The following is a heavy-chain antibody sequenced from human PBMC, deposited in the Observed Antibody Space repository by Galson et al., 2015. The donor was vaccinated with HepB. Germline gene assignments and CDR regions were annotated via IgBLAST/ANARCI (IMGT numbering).Heavy chain of an antibody. V-gene: IGHV7-4-1*02. CDR3: ARVPNIFSGRGPVDH. D-gene: IGHD3-9*01. J-gene: IGHJ4*02. CDR2: INTSNKSP. Sequence: VKVSCKASGYMFFTYPILWVRQAPGQGLEWLGWINTSNKSPTYAHGFTGRFVFSLDMSVSTAYLQINSLQPYDSAVYYCARVPNIFSGRGPVDHWGQGTLVTVSS. CDR1: GYMFFTYP.